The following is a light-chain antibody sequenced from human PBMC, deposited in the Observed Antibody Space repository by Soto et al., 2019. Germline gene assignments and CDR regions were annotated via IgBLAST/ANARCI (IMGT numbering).Light chain of an antibody. V-gene: IGKV1-39*01. Sequence: DIQMTQSPSSLSASVGDRVTITCRASQSISSYLNWYQQKPGKAPKLLIYAASSLQSGVPSRFSGSGSGTDFTLTISSLQPEDFATYYCQHRRITFGQGTRLEIK. CDR2: AAS. J-gene: IGKJ5*01. CDR1: QSISSY. CDR3: QHRRIT.